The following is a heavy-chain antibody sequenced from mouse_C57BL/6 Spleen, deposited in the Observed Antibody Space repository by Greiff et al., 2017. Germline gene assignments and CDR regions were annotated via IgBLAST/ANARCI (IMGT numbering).Heavy chain of an antibody. CDR3: ASNYGSSWFAY. J-gene: IGHJ3*01. CDR2: IDPSDSET. CDR1: GYTFTSYW. Sequence: QVHVKQPGAELVRPGSSVKLSCKASGYTFTSYWMHWVKQRPIQGLEWIGNIDPSDSETHYNQKFKDKATLTVDKSSSTAYMQLSSLTSEDSAVYYCASNYGSSWFAYWGQGTLVTVAA. D-gene: IGHD1-1*01. V-gene: IGHV1-52*01.